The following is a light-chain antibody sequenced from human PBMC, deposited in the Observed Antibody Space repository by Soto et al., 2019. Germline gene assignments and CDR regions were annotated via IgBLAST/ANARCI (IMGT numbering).Light chain of an antibody. Sequence: EIVLTQSPDTLSLSPGERATLSCRASQSVSSSYLAWYQHKPGQAPRLLIYGASSRATGIPDRFSGSGSGTDFTLTISRLEPEDFAVYYCQQHGYSPTYTFGQGTKLEIK. CDR2: GAS. V-gene: IGKV3-20*01. CDR3: QQHGYSPTYT. CDR1: QSVSSSY. J-gene: IGKJ2*01.